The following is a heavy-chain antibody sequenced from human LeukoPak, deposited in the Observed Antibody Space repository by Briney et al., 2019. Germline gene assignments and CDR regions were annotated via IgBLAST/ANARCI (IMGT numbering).Heavy chain of an antibody. CDR2: IYHSGST. J-gene: IGHJ4*02. D-gene: IGHD4-23*01. V-gene: IGHV4-38-2*01. Sequence: PSEALSLTCAVSGYSISSGYYWGWIRQPPGEGLEWIGSIYHSGSTYYNPSLKGRFTISVDKSKNPFSLKLSCVTAADTAVYYCARHGGLWRGPAFDYWGQGPLVTVSS. CDR3: ARHGGLWRGPAFDY. CDR1: GYSISSGYY.